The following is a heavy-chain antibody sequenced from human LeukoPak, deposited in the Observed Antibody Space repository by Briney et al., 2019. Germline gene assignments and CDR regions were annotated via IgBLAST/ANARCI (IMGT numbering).Heavy chain of an antibody. CDR2: INSDGSWT. Sequence: GGSLRLSCAASGNYWMHWVCQAPGKGLVWVSHINSDGSWTSYADSVKGRFTISKDNAKNTVYLQMNSLRAEDTAVYYCVSFYETYWGRGTLVTVSS. CDR1: GNYW. J-gene: IGHJ4*02. V-gene: IGHV3-74*01. CDR3: VSFYETY. D-gene: IGHD2/OR15-2a*01.